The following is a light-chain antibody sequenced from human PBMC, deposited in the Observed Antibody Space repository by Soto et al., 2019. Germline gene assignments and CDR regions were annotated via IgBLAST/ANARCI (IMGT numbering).Light chain of an antibody. CDR3: QQYNHWWT. J-gene: IGKJ1*01. Sequence: EIVMTQSPATLSVSPGERATLSCRASQSVSTNLVWYQQKPGQAPRLLIYGASTRATGVPGRFSGTGSGTEFTLTISRLKSEDSAVYYCQQYNHWWTCVHGTKG. CDR2: GAS. CDR1: QSVSTN. V-gene: IGKV3-15*01.